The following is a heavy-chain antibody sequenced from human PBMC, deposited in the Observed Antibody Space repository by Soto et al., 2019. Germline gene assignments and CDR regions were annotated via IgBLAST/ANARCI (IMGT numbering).Heavy chain of an antibody. Sequence: ASVKVSCKASGGTFSSYAISWVRQAPGQGLEWMGWISGYNSKTKYAQKFQGRVSMTTDTSSSTAYMEVRSLTFDDTAVYYCTRDAGFDSRSYYFDNWGQGTLVTVSS. J-gene: IGHJ4*02. CDR1: GGTFSSYA. V-gene: IGHV1-18*01. CDR3: TRDAGFDSRSYYFDN. CDR2: ISGYNSKT. D-gene: IGHD3-22*01.